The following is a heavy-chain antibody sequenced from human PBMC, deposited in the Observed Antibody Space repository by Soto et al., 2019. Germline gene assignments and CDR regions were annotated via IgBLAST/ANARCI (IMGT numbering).Heavy chain of an antibody. CDR2: INHSGST. Sequence: SETLSLTCAVYGGSFSGYYWSWIRQPPGKGLEWIGEINHSGSTNYNPSLKSRVTISVDTSKNQFSLKLSSVTAADTAVYYCARFLVYRPAAIVPFRFHNWFDPWGQGTLVTVSS. CDR3: ARFLVYRPAAIVPFRFHNWFDP. J-gene: IGHJ5*02. CDR1: GGSFSGYY. D-gene: IGHD2-2*01. V-gene: IGHV4-34*01.